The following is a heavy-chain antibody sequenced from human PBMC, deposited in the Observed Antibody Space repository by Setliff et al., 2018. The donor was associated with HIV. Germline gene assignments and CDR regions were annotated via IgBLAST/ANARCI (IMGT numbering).Heavy chain of an antibody. CDR3: ASGYYYDSPNPPFDI. CDR2: INPNSGGT. J-gene: IGHJ3*02. V-gene: IGHV1-2*06. D-gene: IGHD3-22*01. CDR1: GYTFTGYY. Sequence: ASVKVSCKAFGYTFTGYYIHWVRQAPGQGLEWMGRINPNSGGTNYAQKPQGRVTMTTDTSTSTAYMELRSLRSDDTAVYYCASGYYYDSPNPPFDIWGQGTMVTVSS.